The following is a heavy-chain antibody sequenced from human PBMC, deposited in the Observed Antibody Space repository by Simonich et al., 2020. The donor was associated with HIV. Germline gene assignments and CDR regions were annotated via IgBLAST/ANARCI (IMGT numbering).Heavy chain of an antibody. V-gene: IGHV4-34*02. J-gene: IGHJ4*02. Sequence: QVQLQQWGAGVLKPSDTLSLTCSVYGGSFSDYYWSWIRQPPRKGLEWIGEINHSGSSNYNPSLKSRVTISVDASKNQFSLKLSSVTAADTAVYYCTRGYGDYGDYWGQGTLVTVSS. CDR1: GGSFSDYY. D-gene: IGHD4-17*01. CDR3: TRGYGDYGDY. CDR2: INHSGSS.